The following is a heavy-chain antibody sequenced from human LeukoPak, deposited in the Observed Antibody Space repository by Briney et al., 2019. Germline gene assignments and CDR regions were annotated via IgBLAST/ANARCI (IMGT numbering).Heavy chain of an antibody. CDR1: GGSISTYY. CDR3: ARSRDGYNYDNAFDI. D-gene: IGHD5-24*01. V-gene: IGHV4-59*01. J-gene: IGHJ3*02. CDR2: IYYSGST. Sequence: PSETLSLTCTVSGGSISTYYWNWIRQPPGKGLEWIGYIYYSGSTNYNPSLKSRVTISVDTSKNQFSLKLTSVTAADTAVYYCARSRDGYNYDNAFDIWGQGTKVTVSS.